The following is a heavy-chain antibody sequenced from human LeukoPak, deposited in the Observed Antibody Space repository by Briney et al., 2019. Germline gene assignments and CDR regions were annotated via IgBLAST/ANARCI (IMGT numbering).Heavy chain of an antibody. Sequence: SQTLSLTCAISGDSVSSNSAAWNWIRQSPSRGLEWLGRTYYRSKWYNDYAVSVKSRITINPDTSKNQFSLQLNSVTPEDTAVYYCARGLDDILTGLNWFDPWGQGTLVTVSS. V-gene: IGHV6-1*01. CDR2: TYYRSKWYN. CDR1: GDSVSSNSAA. D-gene: IGHD3-9*01. J-gene: IGHJ5*02. CDR3: ARGLDDILTGLNWFDP.